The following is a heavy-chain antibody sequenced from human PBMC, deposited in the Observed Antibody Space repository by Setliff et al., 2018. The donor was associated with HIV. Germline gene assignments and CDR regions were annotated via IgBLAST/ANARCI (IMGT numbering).Heavy chain of an antibody. J-gene: IGHJ4*02. CDR1: GYSISSGFY. V-gene: IGHV4-38-2*01. Sequence: SETLSLTCAVSGYSISSGFYWGWIRQPPGKGLEWIGSIYHSESTYYSPSLKSRVSFSVDTSKNQLSLKLRSVTAADSAMYYCARQKETYYYDSSGYPAYFDYWGQGTLVTVSS. D-gene: IGHD3-22*01. CDR3: ARQKETYYYDSSGYPAYFDY. CDR2: IYHSEST.